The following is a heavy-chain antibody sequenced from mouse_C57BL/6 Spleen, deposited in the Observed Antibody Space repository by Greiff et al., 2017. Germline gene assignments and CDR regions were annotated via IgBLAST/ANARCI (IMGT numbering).Heavy chain of an antibody. Sequence: EVQVVESGGDLVKPGGSLKLSCAASGFTFSSYGMSWVRQTPDKRLEWVATISSGGSYTYYPDSVKGRFTISRDNAKNTLYLQMSSLKSEDTAMYYCASTTVKDYAMDYWGQGTSVTVSS. V-gene: IGHV5-6*01. CDR1: GFTFSSYG. J-gene: IGHJ4*01. D-gene: IGHD1-1*01. CDR2: ISSGGSYT. CDR3: ASTTVKDYAMDY.